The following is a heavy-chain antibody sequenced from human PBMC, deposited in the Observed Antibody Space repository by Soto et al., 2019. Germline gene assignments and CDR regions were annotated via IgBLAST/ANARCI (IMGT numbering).Heavy chain of an antibody. D-gene: IGHD5-18*01. CDR1: GYSFTSYW. V-gene: IGHV5-51*01. CDR2: TYPGDSDT. Sequence: GESLKISCKGSGYSFTSYWIGWVRQMPGKGLEWMGITYPGDSDTRYSPSFQGQVTISADKSISTAYLQWSSLKASDTAMYYCARQHDYSYGYYYYYYMDVWGKGTTVTVSS. J-gene: IGHJ6*03. CDR3: ARQHDYSYGYYYYYYMDV.